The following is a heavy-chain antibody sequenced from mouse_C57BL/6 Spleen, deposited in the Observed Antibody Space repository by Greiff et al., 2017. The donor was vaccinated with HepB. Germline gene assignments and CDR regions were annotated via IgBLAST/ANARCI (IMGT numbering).Heavy chain of an antibody. CDR3: ARIDGYYGFDY. V-gene: IGHV1-64*01. Sequence: VQLQQPGAELVKPGASVKLSCKASGYTFTSYWMHWVKQRPGQGLEWIGMIHPNSGSTNYNEKFKSKATLTVDKSSSTAYMQLSSLTSEDSAVYYCARIDGYYGFDYWGQGTTLTVSS. J-gene: IGHJ2*01. CDR2: IHPNSGST. D-gene: IGHD2-3*01. CDR1: GYTFTSYW.